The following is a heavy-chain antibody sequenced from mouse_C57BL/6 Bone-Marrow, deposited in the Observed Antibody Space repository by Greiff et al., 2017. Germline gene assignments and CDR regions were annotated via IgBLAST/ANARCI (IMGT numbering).Heavy chain of an antibody. J-gene: IGHJ2*01. CDR2: IYPGDGDT. V-gene: IGHV1-82*01. Sequence: VQLQQSGPELVKPGASVKISCKASGYAFRSSWMNWVKQRPGKGLEWIGRIYPGDGDTNYNGKFKGKATLTADKSSSTAYMQLSSLTSEDSAVYFCARPDLHYWGQGTTLTVSS. CDR1: GYAFRSSW. CDR3: ARPDLHY.